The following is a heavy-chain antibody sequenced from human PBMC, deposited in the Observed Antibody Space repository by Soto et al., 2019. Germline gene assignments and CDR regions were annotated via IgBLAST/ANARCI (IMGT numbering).Heavy chain of an antibody. Sequence: SETLSLTCTVSGGSISSGGYYWSWIRQHPGKGLEWIGYIYYSGSTYYNPSLKSRVTISVDTSKNQFSLKLSSVTAADTAVYFCARVFGLLWFGDTRVYGMAVWGKGTRVTVPS. CDR2: IYYSGST. CDR1: GGSISSGGYY. CDR3: ARVFGLLWFGDTRVYGMAV. J-gene: IGHJ6*04. D-gene: IGHD3-10*01. V-gene: IGHV4-31*03.